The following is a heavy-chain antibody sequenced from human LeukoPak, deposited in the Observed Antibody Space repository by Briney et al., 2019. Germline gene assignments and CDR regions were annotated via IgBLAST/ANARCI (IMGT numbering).Heavy chain of an antibody. Sequence: GGSLRLSCAVSGFTFSSYAMHWVRQAPGKGLEWVAVISYDGSNKYYADSVKGRFTISRDNSKDTLYLQMNSLRAEDTAVYYCAKDGGAAAGMRGIDYWGQGTLVTVSS. D-gene: IGHD6-13*01. CDR1: GFTFSSYA. CDR2: ISYDGSNK. J-gene: IGHJ4*02. V-gene: IGHV3-30*18. CDR3: AKDGGAAAGMRGIDY.